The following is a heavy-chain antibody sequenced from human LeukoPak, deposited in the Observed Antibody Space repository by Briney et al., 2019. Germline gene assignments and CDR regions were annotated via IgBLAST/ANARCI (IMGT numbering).Heavy chain of an antibody. CDR2: IKQDGSEK. D-gene: IGHD3-10*01. J-gene: IGHJ6*03. Sequence: GGSLRLSCAASGFTFSSYWMSWVRQAPGKGLEWVANIKQDGSEKYYVDSVKGRFTISRDNAKNSLYLQMNSLRAEDTAVYYCARVYGSGSYWYYYYYMDVWGKGTTVTVSS. CDR1: GFTFSSYW. V-gene: IGHV3-7*04. CDR3: ARVYGSGSYWYYYYYMDV.